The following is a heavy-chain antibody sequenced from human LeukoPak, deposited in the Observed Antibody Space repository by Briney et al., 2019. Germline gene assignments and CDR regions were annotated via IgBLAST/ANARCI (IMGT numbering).Heavy chain of an antibody. Sequence: GASVKVSCKASGYTFTSYGISWVRQAPGQGLEWMGWISAYNGNTNYAQKLQGRVTMTTDTSTSTAYMELRSLRSDDTAVYYCARDDKLTMVRGVISSGDAFDIWGQGTMVTVSS. CDR2: ISAYNGNT. CDR1: GYTFTSYG. CDR3: ARDDKLTMVRGVISSGDAFDI. D-gene: IGHD3-10*01. J-gene: IGHJ3*02. V-gene: IGHV1-18*01.